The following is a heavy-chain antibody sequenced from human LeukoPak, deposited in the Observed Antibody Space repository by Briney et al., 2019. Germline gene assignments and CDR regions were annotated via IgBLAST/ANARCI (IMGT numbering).Heavy chain of an antibody. CDR2: ISAYNGNT. J-gene: IGHJ4*02. Sequence: GASVKVSCKASGYTFTSYGIRWVRQAPGQGLEWMGWISAYNGNTNYAQKLQGRVTMTTDTSTSTAYMELRSLRSDDTAVYYCARDWDPRYYYDSSGYLDYWGQGTLVTVSS. CDR3: ARDWDPRYYYDSSGYLDY. V-gene: IGHV1-18*01. CDR1: GYTFTSYG. D-gene: IGHD3-22*01.